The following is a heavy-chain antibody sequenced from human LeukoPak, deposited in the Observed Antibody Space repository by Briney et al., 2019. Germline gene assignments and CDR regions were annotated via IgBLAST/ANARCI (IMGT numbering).Heavy chain of an antibody. CDR2: IGYDGSNK. CDR3: AKDCSSTSCCDYYYMDV. D-gene: IGHD2-2*01. Sequence: GGSLRLSCAASGCTFSSYGMHWVRQAPGKGLEWVAFIGYDGSNKYYADSVKGRFTISRDNSKNTLYLQMNSLRAEDTAVYYCAKDCSSTSCCDYYYMDVWGKGTTVTLSS. V-gene: IGHV3-30*02. J-gene: IGHJ6*03. CDR1: GCTFSSYG.